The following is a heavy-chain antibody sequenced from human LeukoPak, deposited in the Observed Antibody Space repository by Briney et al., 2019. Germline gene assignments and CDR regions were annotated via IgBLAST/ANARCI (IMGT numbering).Heavy chain of an antibody. J-gene: IGHJ3*02. CDR3: ARDPSGSYYPRVSGALDI. V-gene: IGHV3-21*01. Sequence: NPGGSLRLSCAASGFTFSSYSMNWVRQAPGKGLEWVSSISSISSYIYYADSVKGRFTISRDNAKNSLYLQMDSLRAEDTAVYYCARDPSGSYYPRVSGALDIWGQGTMVTVSS. CDR2: ISSISSYI. CDR1: GFTFSSYS. D-gene: IGHD1-26*01.